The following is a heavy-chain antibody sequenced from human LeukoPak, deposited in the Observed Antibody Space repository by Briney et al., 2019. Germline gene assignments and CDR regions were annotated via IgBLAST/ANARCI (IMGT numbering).Heavy chain of an antibody. Sequence: ASVTVSCKASGGTFSSYDISWVRQAPGQGLEWIGRIIPILGIANYAHKFQGRVTITADKSTSTAYRELSSLRSEDKAVYYCARDEPPGIAVAGTCLNWGQGTLVTVSS. CDR1: GGTFSSYD. V-gene: IGHV1-69*04. J-gene: IGHJ4*02. CDR3: ARDEPPGIAVAGTCLN. D-gene: IGHD6-19*01. CDR2: IIPILGIA.